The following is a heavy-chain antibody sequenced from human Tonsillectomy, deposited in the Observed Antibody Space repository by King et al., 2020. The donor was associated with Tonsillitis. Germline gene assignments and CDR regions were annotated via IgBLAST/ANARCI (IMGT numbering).Heavy chain of an antibody. J-gene: IGHJ6*03. D-gene: IGHD6-19*01. V-gene: IGHV5-51*03. CDR3: ATLAVAGDYYMGV. CDR2: VYPGDSDT. CDR1: GYRFTSYW. Sequence: VQLVESGAEVKKPGESLKISCKGSGYRFTSYWIGWVRQMPGKGLEWMGIVYPGDSDTKYSPSFQGQVTISADKSITTAYLQWSSLKASDTAMYYCATLAVAGDYYMGVWGKGTTVTVSS.